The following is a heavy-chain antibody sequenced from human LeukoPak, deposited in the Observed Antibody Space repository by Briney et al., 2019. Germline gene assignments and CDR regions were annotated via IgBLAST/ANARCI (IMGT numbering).Heavy chain of an antibody. CDR3: AREERYYDSSGYLYYYGMDV. V-gene: IGHV4-39*07. D-gene: IGHD3-22*01. J-gene: IGHJ6*02. CDR2: IYYSGST. CDR1: GGSISSSSYY. Sequence: PSETLSLTCTVSGGSISSSSYYWGWIRQPPGKGLEWIGSIYYSGSTYYNPSLKSRVTISVDTSKNQFSLKLSSVTAADTAVYYCAREERYYDSSGYLYYYGMDVWGQGTTVTVSS.